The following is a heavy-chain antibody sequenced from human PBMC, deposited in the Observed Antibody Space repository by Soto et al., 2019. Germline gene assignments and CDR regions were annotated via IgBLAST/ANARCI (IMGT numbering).Heavy chain of an antibody. CDR1: GCTFSSYA. CDR2: ISGSGGST. Sequence: EVQLLESGGGLVQPGGYLRLSCVASGCTFSSYAMSWVRQAPGKGLEWVSAISGSGGSTYYADSVKGRFTISRDNSKNTLYLQMNSLRAEDTAVYYCANGNWNDVFSQIDFWGQGTLVTVSS. V-gene: IGHV3-23*01. CDR3: ANGNWNDVFSQIDF. D-gene: IGHD1-1*01. J-gene: IGHJ4*02.